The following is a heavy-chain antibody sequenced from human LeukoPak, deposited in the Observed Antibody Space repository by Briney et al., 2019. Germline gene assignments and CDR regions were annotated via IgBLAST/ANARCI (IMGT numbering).Heavy chain of an antibody. J-gene: IGHJ4*02. D-gene: IGHD2-15*01. V-gene: IGHV4-59*08. CDR3: ATYTRHCSGGTCYSIDY. Sequence: PAATLSLTCPVSGDSISSYHWTWIRQPPGRRLEWIGYVYYDGSTNYNPSLMSRVTISLDTSNKQFSLRLSSVTAADTAIYYCATYTRHCSGGTCYSIDYWGQGTLVTVSS. CDR2: VYYDGST. CDR1: GDSISSYH.